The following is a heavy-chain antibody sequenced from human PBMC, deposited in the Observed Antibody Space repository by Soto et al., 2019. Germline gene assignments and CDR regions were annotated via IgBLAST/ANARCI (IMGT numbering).Heavy chain of an antibody. CDR3: AKVKGRITIFGVAPWPPNY. CDR2: ISGSGGST. V-gene: IGHV3-23*01. Sequence: PGGSLRLSCAASGFTFRSYAMSWFRQAPWKWREWVSAISGSGGSTYYADSVKGRFTISRDNSKNTLYLQMNSLRAEDTAVYYCAKVKGRITIFGVAPWPPNYWGQGTLVTVSS. D-gene: IGHD3-3*01. CDR1: GFTFRSYA. J-gene: IGHJ4*02.